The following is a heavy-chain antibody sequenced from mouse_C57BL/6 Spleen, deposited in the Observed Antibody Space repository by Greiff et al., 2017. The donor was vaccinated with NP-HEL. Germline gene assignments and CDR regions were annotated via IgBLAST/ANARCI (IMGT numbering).Heavy chain of an antibody. J-gene: IGHJ3*01. D-gene: IGHD2-4*01. CDR2: IYPRSGNT. CDR3: ALYDYDEAAWFAY. Sequence: VQLQQSGAELARPGASVKLSCKASGYTFTSYGISWVKQRTGQGLEWIGEIYPRSGNTYYNEKFKGKATLTADKSSSTAYMELRSLTSEDSAVYFCALYDYDEAAWFAYWGQGTLVTVSA. V-gene: IGHV1-81*01. CDR1: GYTFTSYG.